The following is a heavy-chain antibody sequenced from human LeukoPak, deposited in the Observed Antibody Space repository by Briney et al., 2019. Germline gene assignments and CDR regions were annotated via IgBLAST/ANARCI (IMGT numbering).Heavy chain of an antibody. J-gene: IGHJ4*02. D-gene: IGHD2-15*01. CDR2: NYNSGTT. CDR3: ARGEGYCSGGSCPYYFDY. CDR1: GGSISTYY. V-gene: IGHV4-59*01. Sequence: SETLSLTCDVSGGSISTYYWSWIRQPPGKGLEWIGYNYNSGTTNYNPSLRSRVTVSVDRSKNQFSLRLTSVTAADTAVYYCARGEGYCSGGSCPYYFDYWGQGTLVTVSS.